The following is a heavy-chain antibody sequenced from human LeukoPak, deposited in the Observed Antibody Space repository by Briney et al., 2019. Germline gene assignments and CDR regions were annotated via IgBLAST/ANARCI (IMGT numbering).Heavy chain of an antibody. V-gene: IGHV3-30*02. CDR2: IRYDGSKE. D-gene: IGHD1-14*01. CDR1: GFTFSSYG. Sequence: GGSLRLSCAASGFTFSSYGMHWVRQAPGKGLEWVAFIRYDGSKEYYADSVKGRFTISRDNAKNTLYSQMNSLKTEDTAVYYCAKDSRYYYVDYWGQGTLVTVSS. CDR3: AKDSRYYYVDY. J-gene: IGHJ4*02.